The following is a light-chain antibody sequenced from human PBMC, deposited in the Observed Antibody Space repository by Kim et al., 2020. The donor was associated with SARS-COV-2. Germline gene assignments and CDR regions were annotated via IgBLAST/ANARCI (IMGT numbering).Light chain of an antibody. CDR2: GAS. Sequence: SPGERATLSCRASQSVSSSYLAWYQQKPGQAPRLLIYGASSRATGIPDRFSGSGSGTDFTLTISRLEPEDFAVYYCQQYGSSTETFGQGTKVDIK. J-gene: IGKJ1*01. CDR1: QSVSSSY. CDR3: QQYGSSTET. V-gene: IGKV3-20*01.